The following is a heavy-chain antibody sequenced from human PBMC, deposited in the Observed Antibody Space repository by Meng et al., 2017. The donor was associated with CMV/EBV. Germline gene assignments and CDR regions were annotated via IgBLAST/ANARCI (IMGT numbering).Heavy chain of an antibody. CDR3: AREVVPAAILSSRYYGMDV. V-gene: IGHV1-2*02. Sequence: ASVKVSCKASGYTFTGYYMHWVRQAPGQGLEWMGWINPNSGGTNYAQKFQGRVTMTRDTSISTAYMELSRLRSDDTAVYYCAREVVPAAILSSRYYGMDVWGQGTTVTVSS. CDR2: INPNSGGT. CDR1: GYTFTGYY. D-gene: IGHD2-2*01. J-gene: IGHJ6*02.